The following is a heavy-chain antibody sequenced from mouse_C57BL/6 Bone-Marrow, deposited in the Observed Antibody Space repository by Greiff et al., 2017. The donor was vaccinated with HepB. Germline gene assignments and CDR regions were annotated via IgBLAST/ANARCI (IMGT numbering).Heavy chain of an antibody. D-gene: IGHD1-1*01. CDR3: ARSGTTVVFDY. J-gene: IGHJ2*01. Sequence: QVQLKESGAELARPGASVKLSCKASGYTFTSYGISWVKQRTGQGLEWIGEIYPRSGNTYYNEKFKGKATLTADKSSSTAYMELRSLTSEDSAVYFCARSGTTVVFDYWGQGTTLTVSS. V-gene: IGHV1-81*01. CDR1: GYTFTSYG. CDR2: IYPRSGNT.